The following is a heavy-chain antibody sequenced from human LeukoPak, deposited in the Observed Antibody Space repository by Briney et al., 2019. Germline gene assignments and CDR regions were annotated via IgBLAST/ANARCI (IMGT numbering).Heavy chain of an antibody. V-gene: IGHV3-48*04. D-gene: IGHD2-2*01. CDR3: SRDGHAGY. CDR1: GFTFSSYS. Sequence: GGSLRLSCAASGFTFSSYSMNWVRQAPGKGLEWLSYISSSSGTIYYADSVKGRFTISRDNAKNSLYLQMNSLRAADTAVYYCSRDGHAGYWGQGTLVTVSS. CDR2: ISSSSGTI. J-gene: IGHJ4*02.